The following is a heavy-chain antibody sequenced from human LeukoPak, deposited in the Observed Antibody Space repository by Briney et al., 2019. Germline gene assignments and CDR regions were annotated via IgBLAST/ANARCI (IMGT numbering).Heavy chain of an antibody. J-gene: IGHJ4*02. D-gene: IGHD3-3*01. V-gene: IGHV4-61*02. CDR1: GGSIRSGSYY. Sequence: SETLSLTCTVSGGSIRSGSYYWSWIRQPAGRGLEWIGRIQTSGSTNYNPSLKSRVTISVDTSKNQFSLKLSSVTASDTAVYHCAREGGVDDLRCTKGGYYFDYWGQGTLVTVSS. CDR3: AREGGVDDLRCTKGGYYFDY. CDR2: IQTSGST.